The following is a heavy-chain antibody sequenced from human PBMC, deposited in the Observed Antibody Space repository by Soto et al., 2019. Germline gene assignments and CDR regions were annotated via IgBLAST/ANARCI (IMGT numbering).Heavy chain of an antibody. D-gene: IGHD2-15*01. V-gene: IGHV3-73*01. Sequence: GGSLRLSCAASGFTFSGSAMHWVRQASGKGLEWVGRIRSKANSYATAYAASVKGRFTISRDDSKNTAYLQMNSLKTEDTAVYYCTSRLPKYCSGGSCEYWGQGTLVTVSS. CDR2: IRSKANSYAT. J-gene: IGHJ4*02. CDR3: TSRLPKYCSGGSCEY. CDR1: GFTFSGSA.